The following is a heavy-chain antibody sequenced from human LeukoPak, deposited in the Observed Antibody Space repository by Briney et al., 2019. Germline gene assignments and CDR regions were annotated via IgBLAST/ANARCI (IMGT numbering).Heavy chain of an antibody. D-gene: IGHD3-9*01. V-gene: IGHV4-59*08. Sequence: PSETLSLTCTVSGGSISSYYWSWIRQPPGKGLEWIGYIYYSGSTNYNPSLKSRVTISVDTSKNQFSLKLSSVTAADTAVYYCARLRYYDILTGYSYDAFDIWGQGTMVTVSS. J-gene: IGHJ3*02. CDR2: IYYSGST. CDR1: GGSISSYY. CDR3: ARLRYYDILTGYSYDAFDI.